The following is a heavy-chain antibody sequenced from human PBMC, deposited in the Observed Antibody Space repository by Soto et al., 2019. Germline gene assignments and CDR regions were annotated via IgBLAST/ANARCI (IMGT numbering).Heavy chain of an antibody. J-gene: IGHJ4*02. V-gene: IGHV1-46*01. CDR3: SSDIVFVPAAMRDTLYYFDY. D-gene: IGHD2-2*01. CDR2: INPSGGST. Sequence: ASVKVSCKASGYTFTSYYMHWVRQAPGQGLEWMGIINPSGGSTSYAQKFQGRVTMTRDTSTSTVYMELSSLRSEDTAVYYCSSDIVFVPAAMRDTLYYFDYWGQGTLVTVSS. CDR1: GYTFTSYY.